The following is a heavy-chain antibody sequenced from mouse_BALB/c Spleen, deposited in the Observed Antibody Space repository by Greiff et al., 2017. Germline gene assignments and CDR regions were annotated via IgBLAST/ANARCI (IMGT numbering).Heavy chain of an antibody. Sequence: VQLQQSGPGLVAPSQSLSITCTVSGFSLTSYGVHWVRQPPGKGLEWLGVIWAGGSTNYNSALMSRLSISKDNSKSQVFLKMNSLQTDDTAMYYCARDEGTARATVAYWGQGTLVTVSA. D-gene: IGHD3-2*01. CDR3: ARDEGTARATVAY. V-gene: IGHV2-9*02. J-gene: IGHJ3*01. CDR1: GFSLTSYG. CDR2: IWAGGST.